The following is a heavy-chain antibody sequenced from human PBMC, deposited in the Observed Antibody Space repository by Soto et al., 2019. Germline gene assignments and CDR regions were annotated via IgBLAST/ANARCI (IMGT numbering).Heavy chain of an antibody. D-gene: IGHD1-1*01. Sequence: QVQLQESGPGLVKPSQTLSLICTVSGGSISSGGYYWNWIRQHPGKGLEWIGYIYYSGSTYYNPSLKSRVTISVDTSKNQFSLKLSSVTAADTAVYCCARQKRGSYYFDYWGQGTLVTVSS. J-gene: IGHJ4*02. CDR2: IYYSGST. V-gene: IGHV4-31*03. CDR1: GGSISSGGYY. CDR3: ARQKRGSYYFDY.